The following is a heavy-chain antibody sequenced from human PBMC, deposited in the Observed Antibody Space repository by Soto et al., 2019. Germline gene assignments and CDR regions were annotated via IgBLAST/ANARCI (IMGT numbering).Heavy chain of an antibody. CDR3: AREPDSSNWYVY. V-gene: IGHV1-18*01. J-gene: IGHJ5*01. D-gene: IGHD6-13*01. Sequence: QVQLVQSGAEVKKPGASVKVSCKASGYTFTNYGINWVRQAPGQGLEWMGRITPYNGDTNYAQKLQDRVTMTTDTSTSTAYMELRNLRSDDTAVYDCAREPDSSNWYVYWGQGTLVTVSS. CDR2: ITPYNGDT. CDR1: GYTFTNYG.